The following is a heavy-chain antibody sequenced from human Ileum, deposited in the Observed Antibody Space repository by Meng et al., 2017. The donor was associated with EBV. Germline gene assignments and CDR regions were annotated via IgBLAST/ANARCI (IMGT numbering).Heavy chain of an antibody. J-gene: IGHJ4*02. V-gene: IGHV3-23*04. CDR3: AKLAVRGSYHGADY. CDR2: SSDGST. CDR1: GFTFSTSV. D-gene: IGHD1-26*01. Sequence: LVGCGGDLVQPGGSLRRSCAASGFTFSTSVRYWVRQAPGKGLEWVSASSDGSTTYADSVKGRFTISRDNSMNTLYLQMNSLRVEDTAVYYCAKLAVRGSYHGADYWGQGTLVTVSS.